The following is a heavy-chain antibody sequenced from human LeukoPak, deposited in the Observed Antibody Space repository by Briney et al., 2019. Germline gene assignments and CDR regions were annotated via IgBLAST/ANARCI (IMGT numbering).Heavy chain of an antibody. D-gene: IGHD3-22*01. CDR3: ARLTTGPFYFDY. CDR2: ISYDGSNK. J-gene: IGHJ4*02. Sequence: PGRSLRLSCAASGFTFSSYGMHWVRQAPGKGLEWVAVISYDGSNKYYADSVKGRFTISRDNSKNTLYLQMNSLRAEDTAVYYCARLTTGPFYFDYWGQGTLVTVSS. V-gene: IGHV3-30*03. CDR1: GFTFSSYG.